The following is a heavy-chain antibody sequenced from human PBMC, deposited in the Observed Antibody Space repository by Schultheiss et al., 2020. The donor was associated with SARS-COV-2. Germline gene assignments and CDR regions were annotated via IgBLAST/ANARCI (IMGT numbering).Heavy chain of an antibody. CDR1: GGSFSGYY. J-gene: IGHJ4*02. V-gene: IGHV4-34*01. CDR2: INHSGST. CDR3: ARSGLLWFGELDGY. Sequence: SETLSLTCAVYGGSFSGYYWSWIRQPPGKGLEWIGEINHSGSTNYNPSLKSRVTISVDTSKNQFSLKLSSVTAADTAVYYCARSGLLWFGELDGYWGQGTLVTVSS. D-gene: IGHD3-10*01.